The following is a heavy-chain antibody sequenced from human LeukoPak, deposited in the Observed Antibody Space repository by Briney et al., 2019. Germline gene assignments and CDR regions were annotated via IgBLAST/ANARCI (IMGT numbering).Heavy chain of an antibody. CDR3: ARGQSLSQLLRRSRIDP. V-gene: IGHV4-34*01. Sequence: SETLSLTCAVYGGSFSGYYWSWIRQPPGKGLEWVGEISHTGHTNYNPSLKSRVTISVDTSKNQFSLKLSSVTAADTAVYYCARGQSLSQLLRRSRIDPWAREPWSPSPQ. CDR2: ISHTGHT. D-gene: IGHD2-2*01. J-gene: IGHJ5*02. CDR1: GGSFSGYY.